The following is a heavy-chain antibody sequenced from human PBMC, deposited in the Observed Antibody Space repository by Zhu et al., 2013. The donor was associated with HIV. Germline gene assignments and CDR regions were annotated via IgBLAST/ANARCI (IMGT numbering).Heavy chain of an antibody. CDR3: AARLRIGYDYLP. Sequence: QVRLMQSGPEVKRPGSSVRVSCTASGGTFTHYAVNWVRQAPGQGFEWLGGVIPFFRVNNYAQKFQGRVTITADKSTSTAYMELSSLRSEDTAVYYCAARLRIGYDYLPWGQGTLVTVSS. CDR1: GGTFTHYA. J-gene: IGHJ5*02. D-gene: IGHD5-12*01. V-gene: IGHV1-69*17. CDR2: VIPFFRVN.